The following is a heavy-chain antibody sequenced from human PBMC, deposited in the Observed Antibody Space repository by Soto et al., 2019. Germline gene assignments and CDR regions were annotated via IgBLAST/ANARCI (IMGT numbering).Heavy chain of an antibody. D-gene: IGHD3-10*01. V-gene: IGHV4-59*01. Sequence: SETLSLTCTVSGGSISSYYWSWIRQPPGKGLEWIGYIYYSGSTNYNPPLKSRVTISVDTSKNQFSLKLSSVTAADTAVYYCARVTGADYFDYWGQGTLVTVSS. CDR1: GGSISSYY. CDR3: ARVTGADYFDY. CDR2: IYYSGST. J-gene: IGHJ4*02.